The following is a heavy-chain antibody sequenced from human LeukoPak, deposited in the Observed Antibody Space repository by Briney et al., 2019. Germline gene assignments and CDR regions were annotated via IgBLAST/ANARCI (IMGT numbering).Heavy chain of an antibody. J-gene: IGHJ4*02. V-gene: IGHV3-64D*06. CDR3: VNSRMTTVTAFDY. CDR1: GFTFSTYA. D-gene: IGHD4-17*01. CDR2: ISSKGGST. Sequence: GGSLRLSCSASGFTFSTYAMHWVRQAPGKGLEYVSAISSKGGSTYYADSVKGSFTISRDNSKTTLYLQMSSLRAEDTAVYYCVNSRMTTVTAFDYWGQGHLVTVSS.